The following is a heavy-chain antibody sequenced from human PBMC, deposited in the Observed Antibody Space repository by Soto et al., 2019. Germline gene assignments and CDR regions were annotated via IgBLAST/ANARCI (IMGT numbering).Heavy chain of an antibody. V-gene: IGHV3-73*01. CDR1: DFTFGDSA. D-gene: IGHD3-9*01. Sequence: PGGSLRLSCAASDFTFGDSAVHWIRQASGNGLEWVGRIRGKSRNYATGYAASVKGRFTISRDDSRNTAYLQMNSLKTEDTAVYYCSRDDSDWFFNWGRGTLVTVSS. CDR2: IRGKSRNYAT. CDR3: SRDDSDWFFN. J-gene: IGHJ4*02.